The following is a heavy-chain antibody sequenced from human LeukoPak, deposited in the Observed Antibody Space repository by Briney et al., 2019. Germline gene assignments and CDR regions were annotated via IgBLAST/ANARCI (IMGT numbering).Heavy chain of an antibody. CDR3: AKDNRRHYTSGPNPDSLH. CDR2: ISWNSGSI. D-gene: IGHD6-19*01. CDR1: GFTFSSYW. J-gene: IGHJ4*02. Sequence: GGSLRLSCAASGFTFSSYWMHWVRQAPGKGLEWVSGISWNSGSIDYADSVKGRFTISRDNAENSLYLQMNSLRVEDTAFYYCAKDNRRHYTSGPNPDSLHWGQGALVTVSS. V-gene: IGHV3-9*01.